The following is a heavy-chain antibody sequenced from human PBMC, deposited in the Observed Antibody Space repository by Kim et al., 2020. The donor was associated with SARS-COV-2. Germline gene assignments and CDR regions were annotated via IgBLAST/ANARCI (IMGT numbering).Heavy chain of an antibody. Sequence: SETLSLTCIVSGGSVNSYSYYWGWLRLTPGAGMEWIGTVWRSGATFYNPSLKSRITISVDTSRNQFSLNLTSVTAADTGVYYCARRDTLTFDPWSQGTLVTVSS. CDR2: VWRSGAT. CDR3: ARRDTLTFDP. D-gene: IGHD2-2*02. V-gene: IGHV4-39*01. J-gene: IGHJ5*02. CDR1: GGSVNSYSYY.